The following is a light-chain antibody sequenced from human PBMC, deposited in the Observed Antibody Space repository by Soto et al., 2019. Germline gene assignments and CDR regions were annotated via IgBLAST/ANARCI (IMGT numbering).Light chain of an antibody. Sequence: VLTQSPVTLSLSPGETATLFCKASQSVGIYLGWFQQKPGQAPRVLIYDATNRAGGVPDRFSGSRSGTDFTLTISSLEAEDSAVYYCQQRDIWPPLTFGGGTKLEIK. CDR3: QQRDIWPPLT. J-gene: IGKJ4*01. CDR1: QSVGIY. CDR2: DAT. V-gene: IGKV3-11*01.